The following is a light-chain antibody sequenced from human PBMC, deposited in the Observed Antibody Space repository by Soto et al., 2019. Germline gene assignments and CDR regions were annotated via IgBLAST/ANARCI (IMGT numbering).Light chain of an antibody. Sequence: DIPMTQSPSSLSASVGDRVSITCRASQSISNYLNWYQQKPGKAPNLLIYTASTLQSGVPSRFSGSGSGTDFTLTSSNLQPEDFATYYCHQTYSPLTFGGGTKVDIK. CDR3: HQTYSPLT. CDR2: TAS. CDR1: QSISNY. J-gene: IGKJ4*01. V-gene: IGKV1-39*01.